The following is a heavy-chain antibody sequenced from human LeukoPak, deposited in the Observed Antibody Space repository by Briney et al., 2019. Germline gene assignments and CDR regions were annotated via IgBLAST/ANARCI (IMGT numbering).Heavy chain of an antibody. CDR2: IKQDGSEK. V-gene: IGHV3-7*05. Sequence: GGSLRLSCAASGFTFSTYWMSWVREAPGKGLEWVANIKQDGSEKYYGDSLKGRFTISRDNAKNSLYLQMNSLRVEDTAVYYCARAGRVDYWGQGTLVTVSS. CDR3: ARAGRVDY. CDR1: GFTFSTYW. D-gene: IGHD1-26*01. J-gene: IGHJ4*02.